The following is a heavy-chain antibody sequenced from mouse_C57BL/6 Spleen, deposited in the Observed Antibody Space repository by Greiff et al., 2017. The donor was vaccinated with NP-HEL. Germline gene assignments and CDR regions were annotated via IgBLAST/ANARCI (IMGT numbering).Heavy chain of an antibody. D-gene: IGHD1-1*01. J-gene: IGHJ1*03. CDR3: ARSPFITTVDG. V-gene: IGHV1-69*01. CDR1: GYTFTSYW. Sequence: QVQLQQPGAELVMPGASVKLSCKASGYTFTSYWMHWVKQRPGQGLEWIGEIDPSDSYTNSNQKFKGKSTLTVDKSSSTAYMQLSSLTSEDSAVYYCARSPFITTVDGWGTGTTVTGSS. CDR2: IDPSDSYT.